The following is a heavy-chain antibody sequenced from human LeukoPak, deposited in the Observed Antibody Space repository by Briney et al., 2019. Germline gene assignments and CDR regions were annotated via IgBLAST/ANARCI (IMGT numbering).Heavy chain of an antibody. V-gene: IGHV3-23*01. CDR1: GFTFSSYG. J-gene: IGHJ5*02. CDR2: IGGSTSGT. D-gene: IGHD3-10*01. Sequence: GGSLTLSCAASGFTFSSYGMSWVRQAPGKGLEWVSAIGGSTSGTYYADSVKGRFTISRDNSKNTLSLQMNSLGAEDTAVYYCVKDAFYASGAYYNSWGQGTLVTVSS. CDR3: VKDAFYASGAYYNS.